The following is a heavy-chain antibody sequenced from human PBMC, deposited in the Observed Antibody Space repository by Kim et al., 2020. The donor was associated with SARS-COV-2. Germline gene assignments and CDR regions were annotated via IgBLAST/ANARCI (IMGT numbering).Heavy chain of an antibody. J-gene: IGHJ4*02. Sequence: GGSLSLSCAASGFTFSSYSMNWVRQAPGKGLEWVSSISSSSSYIYYADSVKGRFTISRDNAKNSLYLQMNSLRAEDTAVYYCARDSNGDYVSDFDYWGQGTLVTVSS. CDR3: ARDSNGDYVSDFDY. CDR2: ISSSSSYI. V-gene: IGHV3-21*01. CDR1: GFTFSSYS. D-gene: IGHD4-17*01.